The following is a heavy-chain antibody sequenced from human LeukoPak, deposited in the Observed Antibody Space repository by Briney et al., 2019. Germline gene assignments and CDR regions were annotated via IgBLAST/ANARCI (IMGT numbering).Heavy chain of an antibody. Sequence: GGSLRLSCAASGFTFSSYGMHWVRQAPGKGLEWVAVIWYDGSNKYYADSVKGRFTISRDNSKNTLYLQMNSLRAEDTAVYYCARKMNGYSSSRSYFDYWGQGTLVTVSS. CDR2: IWYDGSNK. D-gene: IGHD6-13*01. V-gene: IGHV3-33*01. CDR1: GFTFSSYG. J-gene: IGHJ4*02. CDR3: ARKMNGYSSSRSYFDY.